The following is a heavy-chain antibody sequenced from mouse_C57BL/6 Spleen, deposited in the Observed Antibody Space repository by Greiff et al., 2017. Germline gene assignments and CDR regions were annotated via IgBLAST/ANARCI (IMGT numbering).Heavy chain of an antibody. J-gene: IGHJ1*03. V-gene: IGHV5-17*01. D-gene: IGHD2-1*01. CDR2: ISSGSSTI. CDR3: ARPGGNYDWYFDV. CDR1: GFTFSDSG. Sequence: EVMLVESGGGLVKPGRSLTISCAASGFTFSDSGMHWVRQAPGKGLEWVAYISSGSSTIYYADTVNGRFIICRDNAKNTLFLKMTSLRSEDTAMYYCARPGGNYDWYFDVWGTGTTVTVSS.